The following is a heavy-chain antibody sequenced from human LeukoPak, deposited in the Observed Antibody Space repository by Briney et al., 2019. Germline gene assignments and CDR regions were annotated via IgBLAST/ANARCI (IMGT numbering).Heavy chain of an antibody. CDR2: ISAYNGNT. CDR3: ARVKPTVTTSVGAFDI. J-gene: IGHJ3*02. V-gene: IGHV1-18*04. D-gene: IGHD4-17*01. Sequence: ASVKVSCKASGYTFTSYGISWVRQAPGQGLEWMGWISAYNGNTNYAQKLQGRVTMTTDTSTSTAYMEQRSLRSDDTAVYYCARVKPTVTTSVGAFDIWGQGTMVTVSS. CDR1: GYTFTSYG.